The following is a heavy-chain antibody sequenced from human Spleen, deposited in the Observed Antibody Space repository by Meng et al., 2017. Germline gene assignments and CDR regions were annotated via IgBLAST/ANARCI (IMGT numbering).Heavy chain of an antibody. CDR3: ARKAGNCVSTTCYSLDF. J-gene: IGHJ4*02. Sequence: SVKVSCKASGGTFSSYTISWVRQAPGQGLEWMGRIIPILGIANYAQKFQGRVTITADKSTSTAYMELTRLTSEDTAVYFCARKAGNCVSTTCYSLDFWGRGTLVPSPQ. D-gene: IGHD2-2*01. CDR2: IIPILGIA. V-gene: IGHV1-69*02. CDR1: GGTFSSYT.